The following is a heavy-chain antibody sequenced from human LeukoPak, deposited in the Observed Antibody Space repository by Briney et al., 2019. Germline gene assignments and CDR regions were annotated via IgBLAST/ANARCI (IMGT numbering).Heavy chain of an antibody. Sequence: SVKVSCKASGGTFSSYAISWVRQAPGQGLEWMGRSIPILGIANYAQKFQGRVTITADKSTSAAYMELSGLRSEDTAVYYCARDPPQYSSGWSPDFDYWGQGTLVTVSS. CDR3: ARDPPQYSSGWSPDFDY. CDR2: SIPILGIA. CDR1: GGTFSSYA. J-gene: IGHJ4*02. V-gene: IGHV1-69*04. D-gene: IGHD6-19*01.